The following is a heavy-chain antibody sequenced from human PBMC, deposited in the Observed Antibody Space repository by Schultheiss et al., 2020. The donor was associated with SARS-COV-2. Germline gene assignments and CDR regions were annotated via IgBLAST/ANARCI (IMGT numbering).Heavy chain of an antibody. CDR3: AKHGSASNYDFWSGPASLDV. CDR2: ISSSGAST. CDR1: GFSVSGSY. J-gene: IGHJ6*02. Sequence: GGSLRLSCVASGFSVSGSYMSWVRQAPGKGLEWVSGISSSGASTYYADSVKGRFTISRDNAKNSLYLQMNSLRAEDTALYYCAKHGSASNYDFWSGPASLDVWGQGTTVTVSS. V-gene: IGHV3-23*01. D-gene: IGHD3-3*01.